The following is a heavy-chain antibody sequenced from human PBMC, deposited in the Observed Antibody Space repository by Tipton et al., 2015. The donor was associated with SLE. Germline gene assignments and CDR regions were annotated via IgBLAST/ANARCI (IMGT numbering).Heavy chain of an antibody. V-gene: IGHV4-59*01. Sequence: TLSLTCSVSGGSFSAYYWSWIRQPPGKGLEWIGCIYFSGSTNYNPSLRSRVTMSVDSSNSQFSLKLSSVTAADTAVYYCARDGGAAAESYNYYMDVWGIGTTVTVSS. CDR3: ARDGGAAAESYNYYMDV. D-gene: IGHD6-13*01. CDR1: GGSFSAYY. CDR2: IYFSGST. J-gene: IGHJ6*03.